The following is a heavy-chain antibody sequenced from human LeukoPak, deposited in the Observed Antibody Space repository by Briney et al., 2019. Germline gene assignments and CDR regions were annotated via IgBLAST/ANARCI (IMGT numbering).Heavy chain of an antibody. J-gene: IGHJ3*02. CDR2: ISYDGSNK. V-gene: IGHV3-30*18. Sequence: PPGGPLRLSCAPSGFPFSSYGMHWVPQAPGKGPEWVSVISYDGSNKYYADSVKGRFTISGDNSKNTLYRQMNSLRAEDTAVYYCAKVHWQRGYEEVDIWGQGTMVSVSS. CDR1: GFPFSSYG. D-gene: IGHD3-22*01. CDR3: AKVHWQRGYEEVDI.